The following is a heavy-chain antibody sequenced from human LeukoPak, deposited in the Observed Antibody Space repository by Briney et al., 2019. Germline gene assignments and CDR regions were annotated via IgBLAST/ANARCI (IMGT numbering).Heavy chain of an antibody. CDR2: IYHSGST. D-gene: IGHD5-18*01. CDR3: ARVKVDTAMVIDY. V-gene: IGHV4-30-2*01. J-gene: IGHJ4*02. Sequence: SQTLSLTCAVSGGSISSGGYSWSWIRQPPGKGLEWIGYIYHSGSTYYNPSLKSRVTISVDRSKNQFSLKLSSVTAADTAVYYCARVKVDTAMVIDYWGQGTLVTVSS. CDR1: GGSISSGGYS.